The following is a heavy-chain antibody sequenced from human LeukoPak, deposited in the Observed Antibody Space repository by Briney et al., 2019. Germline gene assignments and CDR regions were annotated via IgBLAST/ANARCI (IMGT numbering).Heavy chain of an antibody. CDR2: ISAYNGNT. CDR3: ARVPRYDFWSGYYTRDAFDT. V-gene: IGHV1-18*01. Sequence: GASVKVSCKASGYTFTSYGISWVRQAPGQGLEWMGWISAYNGNTNYAQKLQGRVTMTTDTSTSTAYLELRSLRSDDTAVYYCARVPRYDFWSGYYTRDAFDTWGQGTMVTVSS. D-gene: IGHD3-3*01. J-gene: IGHJ3*02. CDR1: GYTFTSYG.